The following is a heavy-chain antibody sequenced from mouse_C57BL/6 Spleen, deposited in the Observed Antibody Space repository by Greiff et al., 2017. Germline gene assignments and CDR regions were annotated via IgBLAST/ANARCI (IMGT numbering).Heavy chain of an antibody. CDR2: IYPGSGST. CDR3: ARECYYGSSYFAY. J-gene: IGHJ3*01. D-gene: IGHD1-1*01. V-gene: IGHV1-55*01. Sequence: QVQLQQSGAELVKPGASVKMSCKASGYTFTSYWITWVKQRPGQGLEWIGDIYPGSGSTNYNEKFKSKATLTVDTSSSTAYMQLSSLTSEDSAVYYCARECYYGSSYFAYWGQGTLVTVSA. CDR1: GYTFTSYW.